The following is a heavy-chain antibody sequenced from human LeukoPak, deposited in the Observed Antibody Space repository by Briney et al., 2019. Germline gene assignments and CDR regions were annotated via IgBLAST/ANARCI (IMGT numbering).Heavy chain of an antibody. CDR3: ARGGEPGRTYYYYMDV. V-gene: IGHV4-34*01. CDR1: GGSFSGYY. Sequence: MASETLSLTCAVYGGSFSGYYWSWIRQPPGKGLERIGEINHSGSTNYNPSLKSRVTISVDTSKNQFSLKLSSVTAADTAVYYCARGGEPGRTYYYYMDVWGKGTTVTVSS. D-gene: IGHD1-14*01. CDR2: INHSGST. J-gene: IGHJ6*03.